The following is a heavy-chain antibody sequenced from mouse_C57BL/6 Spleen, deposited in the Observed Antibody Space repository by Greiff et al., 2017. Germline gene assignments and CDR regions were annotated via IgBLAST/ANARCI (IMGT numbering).Heavy chain of an antibody. CDR1: GYTFTSYW. D-gene: IGHD2-4*01. CDR3: GRGVYYDYDGFAD. V-gene: IGHV1-55*01. Sequence: QVQLQQPGAELVKPGASVKMSCKASGYTFTSYWITWVKQRPGQGLEWIGDIYPGSGSTNYNEKFKSKATLTVDTSSSTAYMQLSSLTSDDSAVYCCGRGVYYDYDGFADWGQGTLVTVSA. J-gene: IGHJ3*01. CDR2: IYPGSGST.